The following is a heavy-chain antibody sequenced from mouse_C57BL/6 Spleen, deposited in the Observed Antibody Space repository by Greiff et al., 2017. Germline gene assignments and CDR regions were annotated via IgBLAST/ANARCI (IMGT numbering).Heavy chain of an antibody. Sequence: QVQLQQSGPGILQPSPTLSLSCSSSGFSLSTSNMGIGWIRQPSGKGLEWLAHLWWNDDKYYNPFLKSRLTISKDTSNNPVFLKITSVDTEDTATYYCAQLDRLNDAMDDWGQGTSVTVSS. V-gene: IGHV8-5*01. CDR2: LWWNDDK. CDR3: AQLDRLNDAMDD. J-gene: IGHJ4*01. D-gene: IGHD3-2*02. CDR1: GFSLSTSNMG.